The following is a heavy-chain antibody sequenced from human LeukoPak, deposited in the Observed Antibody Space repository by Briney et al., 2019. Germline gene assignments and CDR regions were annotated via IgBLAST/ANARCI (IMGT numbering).Heavy chain of an antibody. J-gene: IGHJ4*02. Sequence: GGSLRLSCAASGFTFSSYSMNWVRQAPGKGLEWVSYISSSGSTIYYADSVKGRFTVSRDNAKNSLYLQMNSLRAEDTAVYYCARDSDPGIAVAGFIFDYWGQGTLVTVSS. CDR1: GFTFSSYS. CDR2: ISSSGSTI. CDR3: ARDSDPGIAVAGFIFDY. D-gene: IGHD6-19*01. V-gene: IGHV3-48*04.